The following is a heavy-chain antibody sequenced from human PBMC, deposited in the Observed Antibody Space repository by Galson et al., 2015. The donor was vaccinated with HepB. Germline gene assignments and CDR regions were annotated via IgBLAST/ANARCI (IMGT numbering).Heavy chain of an antibody. CDR1: GFTFSNAW. D-gene: IGHD3-22*01. CDR3: STDWVRYYDSSGYFPHYYPGRDV. CDR2: IKRKTDGGTT. V-gene: IGHV3-15*07. Sequence: SLRLSCAASGFTFSNAWMNWVRQAPGKGLEWVGRIKRKTDGGTTDYAAPVKGRFTISRDDSKNTLYLQMNSLKAEDTAVYYCSTDWVRYYDSSGYFPHYYPGRDVLGQGTMGTVSS. J-gene: IGHJ6*02.